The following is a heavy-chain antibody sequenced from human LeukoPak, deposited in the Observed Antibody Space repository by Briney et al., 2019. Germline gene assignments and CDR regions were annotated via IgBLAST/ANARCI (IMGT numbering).Heavy chain of an antibody. V-gene: IGHV4-4*07. CDR1: GGSISSYY. CDR3: ARTVSVGTSYPYFDY. D-gene: IGHD2-2*01. J-gene: IGHJ4*02. CDR2: IYTSGST. Sequence: PSETLSLTCTVSGGSISSYYWSWIRQPAGKGLEWIGRIYTSGSTNYNPSLKSRVTISVDTSKNQFSLKLSSVTAADTAVYYCARTVSVGTSYPYFDYWGQGTLVTVSS.